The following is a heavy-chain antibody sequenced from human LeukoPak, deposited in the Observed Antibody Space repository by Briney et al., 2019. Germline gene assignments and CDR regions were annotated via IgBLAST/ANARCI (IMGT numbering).Heavy chain of an antibody. CDR2: ISGDSYDI. V-gene: IGHV3-21*01. J-gene: IGHJ6*02. CDR1: GFSFNFYH. Sequence: GSLRLSCVASGFSFNFYHMNWVRQAPGKGLEWVSSISGDSYDIYYADSVKGRFTISRDNAKNSLFLQMNSLGVEDTAVYFCATRSVMDVWGQGTTVTVSS. CDR3: ATRSVMDV.